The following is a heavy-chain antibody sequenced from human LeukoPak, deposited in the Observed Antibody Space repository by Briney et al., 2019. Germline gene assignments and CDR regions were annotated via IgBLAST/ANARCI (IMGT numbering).Heavy chain of an antibody. CDR2: IKQDGSEK. CDR1: GFTFSSYS. V-gene: IGHV3-7*01. CDR3: ARTPMLRGIIPGS. J-gene: IGHJ5*02. D-gene: IGHD3-10*01. Sequence: GGSLRLSCAASGFTFSSYSMDWVRQAPGKGLEWVANIKQDGSEKYYVDSVMGRFTISRDNAKNSLYLQMNSLRAEDTAVYYCARTPMLRGIIPGSWGQGTLVTVSS.